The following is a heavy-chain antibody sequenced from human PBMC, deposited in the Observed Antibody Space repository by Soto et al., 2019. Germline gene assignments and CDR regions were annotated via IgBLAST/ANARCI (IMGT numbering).Heavy chain of an antibody. CDR3: ARDPGAASFDF. D-gene: IGHD2-15*01. Sequence: QVHLVQSGAEVKKPGASVKVSCKASGYTFTNYGISWVRQARGEGLEWVGWINTSNDNKLYAQKLQGRLTLTTDTSTSTAYMDLTTLRSDDTAVYFCARDPGAASFDFWAQGTLVTVSS. J-gene: IGHJ4*02. CDR2: INTSNDNK. V-gene: IGHV1-18*01. CDR1: GYTFTNYG.